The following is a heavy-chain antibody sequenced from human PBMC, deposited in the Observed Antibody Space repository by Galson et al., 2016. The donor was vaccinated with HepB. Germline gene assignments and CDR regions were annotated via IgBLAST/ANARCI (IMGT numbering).Heavy chain of an antibody. CDR2: IYYNAYT. Sequence: ETLSLTCTVSGGSMNDYYWGWIRQPPGKGLEWIGYIYYNAYTDYNPSLKSRVAISLDTSKNQFSLKLSSVTAADTAVYYCARELGQVVFDHWGQGILVTVSS. CDR3: ARELGQVVFDH. J-gene: IGHJ4*02. V-gene: IGHV4-59*12. D-gene: IGHD2-15*01. CDR1: GGSMNDYY.